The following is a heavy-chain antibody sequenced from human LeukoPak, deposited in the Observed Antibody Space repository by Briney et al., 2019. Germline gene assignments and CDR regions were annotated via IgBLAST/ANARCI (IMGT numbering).Heavy chain of an antibody. J-gene: IGHJ6*03. Sequence: GGSLRLSCAASGFTFSSYSMNWVRQAPGMGLEWVSSISSSSSYIYYADSVKGRFTISRDNSKNTLYLQMNSLRAEDTAVYYCARSLAAADYYYYYMDVWGKGTTVTVSS. CDR3: ARSLAAADYYYYYMDV. V-gene: IGHV3-21*01. D-gene: IGHD6-13*01. CDR2: ISSSSSYI. CDR1: GFTFSSYS.